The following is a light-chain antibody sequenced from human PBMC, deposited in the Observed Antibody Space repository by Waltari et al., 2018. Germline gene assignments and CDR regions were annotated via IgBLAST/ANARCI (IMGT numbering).Light chain of an antibody. Sequence: QLVLTQSPSASASLGASVKLSCTLSSGHSFYPIAWHQQQPEKGPRFLMKFNNDGSHMKGDGIPDRFSGSSSGAERYLTISSLQSEDEADYYCQTWGTGTWVFGGGTKLTVL. CDR1: SGHSFYP. V-gene: IGLV4-69*01. CDR3: QTWGTGTWV. CDR2: FNNDGSH. J-gene: IGLJ3*02.